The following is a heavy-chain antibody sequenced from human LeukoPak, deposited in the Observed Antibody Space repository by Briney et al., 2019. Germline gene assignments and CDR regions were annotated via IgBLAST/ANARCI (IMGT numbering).Heavy chain of an antibody. V-gene: IGHV3-23*01. CDR2: ITVSSGTT. J-gene: IGHJ3*02. CDR1: AFTLSTYA. CDR3: AKDPNGDYIGAFDS. D-gene: IGHD2-8*01. Sequence: GGSLRLSCVPSAFTLSTYAMPWVRQAPGRGLEGVSSITVSSGTTNYADSVKGRFTIPRDNSKNTLSLQMNSQRADGTAIYYCAKDPNGDYIGAFDSWGQGTLVTVSS.